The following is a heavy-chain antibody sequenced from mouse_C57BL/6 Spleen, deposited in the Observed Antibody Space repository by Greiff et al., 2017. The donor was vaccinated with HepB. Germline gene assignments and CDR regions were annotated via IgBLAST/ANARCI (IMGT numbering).Heavy chain of an antibody. CDR2: IDPEDGET. CDR3: AKWGDSSGYN. Sequence: EVKLQHSGAELVKPGASVKLSCTASGFNIKDYYMHWVKQRTEQGLEWIGRIDPEDGETKYAPNFQGKATITADTSSNTAYLQRSSLTSEDTAVYYCAKWGDSSGYNWGQGTTLTVSS. D-gene: IGHD3-2*02. CDR1: GFNIKDYY. J-gene: IGHJ2*01. V-gene: IGHV14-2*01.